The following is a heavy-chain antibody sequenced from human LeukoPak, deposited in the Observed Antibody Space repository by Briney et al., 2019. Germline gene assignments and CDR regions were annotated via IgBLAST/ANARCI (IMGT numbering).Heavy chain of an antibody. Sequence: SETLSLTCTVSGGSISSSSYYWGWIRQPPGKGLEWIGSIYYSGSTYYNPSLKSRVTISVDTSKNQFSLKLSSVTAADTAVYYCARGHYYDSSGYYWDYWGQGTLVTVSS. CDR2: IYYSGST. V-gene: IGHV4-39*07. CDR1: GGSISSSSYY. D-gene: IGHD3-22*01. J-gene: IGHJ4*02. CDR3: ARGHYYDSSGYYWDY.